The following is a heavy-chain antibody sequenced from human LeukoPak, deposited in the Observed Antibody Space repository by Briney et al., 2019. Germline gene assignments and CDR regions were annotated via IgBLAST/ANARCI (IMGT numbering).Heavy chain of an antibody. CDR2: IYHSGST. V-gene: IGHV4-38-2*01. CDR1: GYSISSGYY. J-gene: IGHJ3*02. Sequence: SETLSLTCAVSGYSISSGYYWGWIRQPPGKGMEWIGSIYHSGSTYYNPSLKSRVTISVDTSKNQFSLKLSSVTAADTAVYYCVRIRGYSYGDAFDIWGQGTMVTVSS. CDR3: VRIRGYSYGDAFDI. D-gene: IGHD5-18*01.